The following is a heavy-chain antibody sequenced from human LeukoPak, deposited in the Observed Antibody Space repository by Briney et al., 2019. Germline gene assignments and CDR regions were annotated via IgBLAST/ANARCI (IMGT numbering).Heavy chain of an antibody. CDR3: ARTVSAFTFIGDFYHGLDV. Sequence: GASVKVSCKASGGNYNDYSIAWVRQGPGQGLERMGRIIPTLGTVDYAQKFRARIAITADKSRGTVYMELNSLTSEDTAVYYCARTVSAFTFIGDFYHGLDVWGPGTTVIVSS. J-gene: IGHJ6*02. CDR1: GGNYNDYS. CDR2: IIPTLGTV. D-gene: IGHD2/OR15-2a*01. V-gene: IGHV1-69*08.